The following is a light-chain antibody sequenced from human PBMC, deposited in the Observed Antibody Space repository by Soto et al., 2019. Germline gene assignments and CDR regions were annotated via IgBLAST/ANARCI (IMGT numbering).Light chain of an antibody. CDR2: WAS. CDR3: LQYYSTPRT. CDR1: QSVLYNSNNKNY. J-gene: IGKJ1*01. V-gene: IGKV4-1*01. Sequence: DIVMTQSPDSLAVSLGERATINCESSQSVLYNSNNKNYLAWYQPKPGQSPKLLIYWASTRESGVPDRFSGSGSGTDFTLTISSLQAEDVAVYYCLQYYSTPRTFGQGTKVEIK.